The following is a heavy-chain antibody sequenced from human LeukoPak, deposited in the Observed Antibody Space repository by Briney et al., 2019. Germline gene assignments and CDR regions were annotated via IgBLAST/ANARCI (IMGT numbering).Heavy chain of an antibody. CDR1: GFIFSSYG. V-gene: IGHV3-30*18. CDR3: AKAPWGYQLPDN. CDR2: ISYDGSNK. Sequence: PGRSLRLSCAASGFIFSSYGMHWVRQAPGKGLEWVAVISYDGSNKYYADSVKGRFTISRDNSKNTLYLQMNSLRAEDTAVYYCAKAPWGYQLPDNWGQGTLVTVSS. J-gene: IGHJ4*02. D-gene: IGHD2-2*01.